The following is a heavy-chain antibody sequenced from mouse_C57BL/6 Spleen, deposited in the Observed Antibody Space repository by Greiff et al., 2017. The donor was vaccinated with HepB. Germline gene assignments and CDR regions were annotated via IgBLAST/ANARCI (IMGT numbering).Heavy chain of an antibody. CDR1: GYTFTDYN. J-gene: IGHJ1*03. V-gene: IGHV1-18*01. CDR2: INPNNGGT. D-gene: IGHD1-1*01. CDR3: ARRPYYGSIYWYVDV. Sequence: EVQLQQSGPELVKPGASVKIPCKASGYTFTDYNMDWVKQSHGKSLEWIGDINPNNGGTIYNQKFKGKATLTVDKSSSTAYMELRSLTSEDTAVYYCARRPYYGSIYWYVDVWGTGTTVTVSS.